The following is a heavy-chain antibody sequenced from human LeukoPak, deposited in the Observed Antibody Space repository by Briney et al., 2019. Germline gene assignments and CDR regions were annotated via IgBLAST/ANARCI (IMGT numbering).Heavy chain of an antibody. CDR3: ARDLDGDYIDAFDI. D-gene: IGHD4-17*01. J-gene: IGHJ3*02. Sequence: ASVKVSCKASGGTFSSYAISWVRQAPGQGLEWMGGIIPIFGTANYAQKFQGRVTITADESTSTAYMEQSSLRSEDTAVYYCARDLDGDYIDAFDIWGQGTMVTVSS. CDR2: IIPIFGTA. V-gene: IGHV1-69*13. CDR1: GGTFSSYA.